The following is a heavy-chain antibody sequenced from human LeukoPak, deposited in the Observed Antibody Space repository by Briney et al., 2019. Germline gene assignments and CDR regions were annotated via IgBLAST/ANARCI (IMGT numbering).Heavy chain of an antibody. V-gene: IGHV3-9*01. CDR1: GFTFDDYA. J-gene: IGHJ4*02. CDR3: AKHISSSWPQGLDS. D-gene: IGHD6-13*01. Sequence: SGGSLRLSCAASGFTFDDYAMHWVRHAPGKGLEWVSGISWNSGTIGYADSVKGRFTISRDNAKNSLYLQMNSLRAEDTGLYYCAKHISSSWPQGLDSWGQGTLVTVSS. CDR2: ISWNSGTI.